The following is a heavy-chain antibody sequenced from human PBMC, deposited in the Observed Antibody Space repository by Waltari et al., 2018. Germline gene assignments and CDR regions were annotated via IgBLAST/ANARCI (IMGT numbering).Heavy chain of an antibody. D-gene: IGHD2-15*01. CDR1: GGSIISGDYY. Sequence: QVQLQESGPGLVTPSQPLSLICTVSGGSIISGDYYWSWIRQPPGKGLEWIGYIYHSGSTHYNPSLKSRVTISVDTSKNQFSLRLTSVTAADTAVYYCAKHRDIIVAVPHGMDVWGQGTTVTVSS. CDR3: AKHRDIIVAVPHGMDV. V-gene: IGHV4-30-4*08. J-gene: IGHJ6*02. CDR2: IYHSGST.